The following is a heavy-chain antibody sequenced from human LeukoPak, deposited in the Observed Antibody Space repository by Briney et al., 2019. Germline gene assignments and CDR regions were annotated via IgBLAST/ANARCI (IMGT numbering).Heavy chain of an antibody. D-gene: IGHD5-24*01. V-gene: IGHV3-21*01. Sequence: GGSLRLSCAASGFTFSSYSMNWVRQAPGKGLEWVSSISSSSSYIYYADSVKGRFTISRDNAKNSLYLQMNSLRAEDTAVYYCARAEMATSDIDYWGQGTLVTVSS. CDR3: ARAEMATSDIDY. CDR1: GFTFSSYS. J-gene: IGHJ4*02. CDR2: ISSSSSYI.